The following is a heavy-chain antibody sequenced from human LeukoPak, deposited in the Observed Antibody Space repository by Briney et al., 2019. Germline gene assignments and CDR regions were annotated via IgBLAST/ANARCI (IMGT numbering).Heavy chain of an antibody. V-gene: IGHV3-23*01. CDR1: GFTFSSYT. CDR2: ISGSGGST. Sequence: GGSLRLSCAASGFTFSSYTMSWVRQAPGKGLEWVSAISGSGGSTYYADSVKGRFTISRDNSKNTLYLQMNSLRAEDTAVYYCAKPPPYYYDSSGYYYEYYWGQGTLVTVSS. J-gene: IGHJ4*02. CDR3: AKPPPYYYDSSGYYYEYY. D-gene: IGHD3-22*01.